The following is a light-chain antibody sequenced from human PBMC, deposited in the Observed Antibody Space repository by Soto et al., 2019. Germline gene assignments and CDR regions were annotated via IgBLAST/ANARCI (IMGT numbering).Light chain of an antibody. CDR3: QQRSNWPLN. CDR2: GAS. Sequence: IVLTQSPAILALSPGDRATLSCRASQSVSSSYLAWYQHKPGQAPRLLIHGASSRVTGIPDRFSGSGSGTDFTLTISSLEPEDFAVYYCQQRSNWPLNFGQGTRLEIK. CDR1: QSVSSSY. J-gene: IGKJ5*01. V-gene: IGKV3D-20*02.